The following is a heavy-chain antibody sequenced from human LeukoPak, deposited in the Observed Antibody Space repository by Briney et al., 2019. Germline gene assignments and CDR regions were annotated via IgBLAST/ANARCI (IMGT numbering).Heavy chain of an antibody. Sequence: ESLKISCKGSGYGFTSYWIGWVRQMPGKGLEWMGIIYPGDSDTRYSPSFQGQVTISADKSISTAYLQWSSLKASDTAMYYCATFQADYDSSGYAAFDIWGQGTMVTVSS. J-gene: IGHJ3*02. CDR1: GYGFTSYW. CDR3: ATFQADYDSSGYAAFDI. CDR2: IYPGDSDT. D-gene: IGHD3-22*01. V-gene: IGHV5-51*01.